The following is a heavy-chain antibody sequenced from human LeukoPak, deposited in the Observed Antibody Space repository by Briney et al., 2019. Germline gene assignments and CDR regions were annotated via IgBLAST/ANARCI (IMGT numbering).Heavy chain of an antibody. D-gene: IGHD3-3*01. Sequence: GGSLRLSCAASGFAFSSYAMSWVRQAPGKGLEWVSAISGSGGSTYYADSVKGRFTISRDNSKNTLYLQMNSLRAEDTAVYYCAKDRAYDFWSGSFGYWGQGTLVTVSS. CDR1: GFAFSSYA. V-gene: IGHV3-23*01. CDR3: AKDRAYDFWSGSFGY. CDR2: ISGSGGST. J-gene: IGHJ4*02.